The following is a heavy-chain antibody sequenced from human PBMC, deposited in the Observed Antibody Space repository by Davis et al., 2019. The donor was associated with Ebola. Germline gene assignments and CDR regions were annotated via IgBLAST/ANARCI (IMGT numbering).Heavy chain of an antibody. CDR2: ISAYNGNT. D-gene: IGHD2-15*01. Sequence: ASVKVSCKASGYTFTSYGISWVRQAPGQGLEWMGWISAYNGNTNYAQKLQGRVTMTRDTSISTAYMELSRLRSDDTAVYYCARAALGYCSGGSCYSADWFDPWGQGTLVTVSS. V-gene: IGHV1-18*01. CDR3: ARAALGYCSGGSCYSADWFDP. CDR1: GYTFTSYG. J-gene: IGHJ5*02.